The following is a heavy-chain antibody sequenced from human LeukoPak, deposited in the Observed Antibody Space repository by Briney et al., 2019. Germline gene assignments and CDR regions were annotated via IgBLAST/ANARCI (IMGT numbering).Heavy chain of an antibody. D-gene: IGHD3-22*01. CDR2: IIPILGIA. Sequence: SVKVSCKASGGTFSSYTISWVRQAPGQGLEWMGRIIPILGIANYAQKFQGRVTITADNSTSTAYMELSSLRSEDTAVYYCARGNPDYDSSGYLGYWGQGTLVTVSS. CDR1: GGTFSSYT. V-gene: IGHV1-69*02. CDR3: ARGNPDYDSSGYLGY. J-gene: IGHJ4*02.